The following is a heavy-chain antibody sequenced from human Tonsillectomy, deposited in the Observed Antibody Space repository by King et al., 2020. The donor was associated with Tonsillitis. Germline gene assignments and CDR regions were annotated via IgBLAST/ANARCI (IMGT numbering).Heavy chain of an antibody. CDR3: AAEEHWSIVTRASTGHYVY. D-gene: IGHD3-9*01. V-gene: IGHV1-58*02. Sequence: QLVQSGPEVKKPGTSVKVSCKTSGFTFATSAMQWMRQARGQRLEWIGWIAVGSGKTNYSQKVQERVTFTRDMSTSTAYMELRSLRSEDTAVYYCAAEEHWSIVTRASTGHYVYWGQGTLVTVSS. CDR2: IAVGSGKT. CDR1: GFTFATSA. J-gene: IGHJ4*02.